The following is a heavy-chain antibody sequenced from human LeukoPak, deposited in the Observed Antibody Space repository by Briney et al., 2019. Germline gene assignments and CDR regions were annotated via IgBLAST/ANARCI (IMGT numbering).Heavy chain of an antibody. V-gene: IGHV3-74*01. D-gene: IGHD3-16*01. Sequence: LAGGSLRLSCAASGFTFNSYWMHWVRQAPGKGLVWVSHINSDGSSTDYADSVKGRFTISRDNAKNTLYLQMNSLRAEDTAVYYCASSFGGPFDYWGQGTLVTVSS. CDR3: ASSFGGPFDY. J-gene: IGHJ4*02. CDR2: INSDGSST. CDR1: GFTFNSYW.